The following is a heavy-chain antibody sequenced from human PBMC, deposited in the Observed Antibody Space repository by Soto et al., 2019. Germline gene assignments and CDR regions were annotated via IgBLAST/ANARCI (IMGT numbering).Heavy chain of an antibody. D-gene: IGHD2-21*02. J-gene: IGHJ4*02. Sequence: GGSLRLSCAASGFTFSSYWMHWVRQAPGKGLVWVSRINSDGSSTSYADSVKGRFTISRDDSKSIAYLQMNSLKTEDTAVYYCTRDGVVVVTAIIYWGQGTLVTVSS. V-gene: IGHV3-74*01. CDR2: INSDGSST. CDR1: GFTFSSYW. CDR3: TRDGVVVVTAIIY.